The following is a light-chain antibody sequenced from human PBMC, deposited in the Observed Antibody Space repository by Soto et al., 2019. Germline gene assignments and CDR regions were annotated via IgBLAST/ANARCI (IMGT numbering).Light chain of an antibody. J-gene: IGKJ4*01. Sequence: IVITHSPPTLCASPRQRSTLSSSSTQSVSSNLAWYQQKPGQAPRLLIYGASTRATGIPARFSGSGSGTAFTLPISRLKSEDFAVYSRQPSNNWPLPFGGGTKVDNK. CDR1: QSVSSN. CDR2: GAS. CDR3: QPSNNWPLP. V-gene: IGKV3-15*01.